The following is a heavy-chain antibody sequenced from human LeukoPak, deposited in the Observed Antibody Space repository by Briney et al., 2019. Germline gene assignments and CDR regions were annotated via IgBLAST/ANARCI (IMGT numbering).Heavy chain of an antibody. Sequence: ASVTVSCKASGYTFTGYYMHWVRQAPGQGLEWMGWINPNSGGTNYAQKFQGRVTMTRDTSISTAYMELSRLRSDDTAVYYCARLFDYGDSTIDYWGQGTLVTVSS. V-gene: IGHV1-2*02. CDR2: INPNSGGT. J-gene: IGHJ4*02. CDR1: GYTFTGYY. CDR3: ARLFDYGDSTIDY. D-gene: IGHD4-17*01.